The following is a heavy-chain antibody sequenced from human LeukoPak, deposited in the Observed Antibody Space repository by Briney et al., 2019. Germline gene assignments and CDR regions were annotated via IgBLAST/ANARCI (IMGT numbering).Heavy chain of an antibody. V-gene: IGHV4-39*01. CDR3: ARHSLYNGY. CDR1: GGSISSSSYY. CDR2: IYYSGST. Sequence: PSETLSLTCTVSGGSISSSSYYWGWIRQPPGKGLEWIGSIYYSGSTYYDPSLKSRVTISVDTSKNQFSLKLSSVTAADTAVYYCARHSLYNGYWGQGTLVTVSS. J-gene: IGHJ4*02. D-gene: IGHD1-14*01.